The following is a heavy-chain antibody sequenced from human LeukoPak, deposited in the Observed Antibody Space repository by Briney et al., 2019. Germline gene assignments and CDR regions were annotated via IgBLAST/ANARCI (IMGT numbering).Heavy chain of an antibody. Sequence: ASVTVSYMPSVCTFNNYDIIWVRQATGQGLEWMGWMNSNSGSTGYVQKFQGRVAITRNTSISTAYMELSGLRSEDTAVYYCARGRSTGYPYYFEYWGQGTLVTVSS. CDR1: VCTFNNYD. V-gene: IGHV1-8*03. D-gene: IGHD5-12*01. CDR2: MNSNSGST. CDR3: ARGRSTGYPYYFEY. J-gene: IGHJ4*02.